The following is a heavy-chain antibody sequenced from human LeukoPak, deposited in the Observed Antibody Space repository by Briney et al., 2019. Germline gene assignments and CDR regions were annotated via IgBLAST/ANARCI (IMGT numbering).Heavy chain of an antibody. J-gene: IGHJ4*02. CDR2: ISGSGGST. D-gene: IGHD6-13*01. V-gene: IGHV3-23*01. CDR1: GFTFSSYA. Sequence: GGSLRLSCAASGFTFSSYAMSGVRQAPGKGLEWVSAISGSGGSTYYADSVKGRFTISRDNSKNTLYLQMNSLRAEDTAVYYCAKVSGGSSWPTYWGQGTLVTVSS. CDR3: AKVSGGSSWPTY.